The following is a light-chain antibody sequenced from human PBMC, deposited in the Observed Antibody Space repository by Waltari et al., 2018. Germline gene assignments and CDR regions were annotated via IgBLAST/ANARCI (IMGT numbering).Light chain of an antibody. CDR1: SSDVGKYNL. V-gene: IGLV2-23*02. CDR3: CSFAGRGFSVI. Sequence: QSALTQPASVPGSPGQSITISCTGTSSDVGKYNLVSWYQQHPGEVPKLMIYEVTKRPSGVSDRFSGSKSGNTASLTISGLQAEDEADYFCCSFAGRGFSVIFGGGTKLTVL. CDR2: EVT. J-gene: IGLJ2*01.